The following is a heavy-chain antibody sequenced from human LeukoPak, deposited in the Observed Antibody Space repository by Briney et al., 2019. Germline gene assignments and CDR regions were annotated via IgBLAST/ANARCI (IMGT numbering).Heavy chain of an antibody. CDR1: GYTCTDYY. D-gene: IGHD4-17*01. J-gene: IGHJ4*02. Sequence: ASVKVSCKASGYTCTDYYIHWVRQAPGQGLEWMGWINPNSGDANYDQKFQGRVSMTGDTSISTPYMDLSRLLPDDTAGYYCASALMTTITSGGYWGQATLVAVSS. CDR2: INPNSGDA. V-gene: IGHV1-2*02. CDR3: ASALMTTITSGGY.